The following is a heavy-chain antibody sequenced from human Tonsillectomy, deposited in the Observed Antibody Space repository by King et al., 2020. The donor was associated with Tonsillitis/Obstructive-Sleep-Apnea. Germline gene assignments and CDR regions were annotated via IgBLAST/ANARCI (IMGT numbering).Heavy chain of an antibody. Sequence: VQLVESGGGLVQPGGSLRLSCAASGFTFSSYWMSWVRQAPGKGLEWVANIKQDGSEKYYVDSVKGRFTISRDNAKNPLYLQMNSLRAEDTAVYYCARTLGTTAMAFYFDYWGQGTLVTVSS. J-gene: IGHJ4*02. CDR1: GFTFSSYW. CDR3: ARTLGTTAMAFYFDY. D-gene: IGHD5-18*01. CDR2: IKQDGSEK. V-gene: IGHV3-7*03.